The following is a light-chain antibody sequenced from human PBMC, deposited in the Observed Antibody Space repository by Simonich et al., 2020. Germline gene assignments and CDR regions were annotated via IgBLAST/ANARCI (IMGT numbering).Light chain of an antibody. J-gene: IGLJ2*01. CDR2: EVS. CDR3: SSYAGSNPL. V-gene: IGLV2-8*01. Sequence: QSALTQPPSASGSPGQSVTISCTGTSSDVGGYNYVSWYQQHPGKAPKLMIYEVSKRPSGVPDRFSGSKSGHTASLTVSGLQAEDEADYYCSSYAGSNPLFGGGTKLTVL. CDR1: SSDVGGYNY.